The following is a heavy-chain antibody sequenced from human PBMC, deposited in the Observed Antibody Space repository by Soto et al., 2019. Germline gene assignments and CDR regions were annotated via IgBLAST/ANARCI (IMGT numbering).Heavy chain of an antibody. CDR1: GFTFSSYA. CDR3: AKRRGAGGHFDY. J-gene: IGHJ4*02. D-gene: IGHD2-15*01. V-gene: IGHV3-23*01. CDR2: VSIGGST. Sequence: GGSLRLSCAASGFTFSSYAMGWVRQGPGKGLEWVAVVSIGGSTHYADSVRGRFTISRDNSKNTLSLQMDSLTAEDTAVYLCAKRRGAGGHFDYWGQGALVTVSS.